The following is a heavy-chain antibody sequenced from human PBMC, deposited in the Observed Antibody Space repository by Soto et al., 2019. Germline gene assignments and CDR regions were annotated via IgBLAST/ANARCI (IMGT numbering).Heavy chain of an antibody. D-gene: IGHD3-10*01. CDR2: ISSSGLTI. J-gene: IGHJ4*02. CDR1: GFTFSDYY. Sequence: LRLSCAASGFTFSDYYMSWIRQAPGKGLEWVSYISSSGLTIYYADSVKGRFTISRDNAKNSLYLQMNSLRAEDTAVYYCARCLYGSGSYFFDYWGQGTLVTVSS. CDR3: ARCLYGSGSYFFDY. V-gene: IGHV3-11*01.